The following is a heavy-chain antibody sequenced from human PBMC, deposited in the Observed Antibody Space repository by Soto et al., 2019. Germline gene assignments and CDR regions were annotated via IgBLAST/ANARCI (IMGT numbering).Heavy chain of an antibody. CDR3: ARGADRPHYCSSTSCPDTSDY. V-gene: IGHV1-8*01. D-gene: IGHD2-2*01. J-gene: IGHJ4*02. Sequence: ASVKVSCKASGYTFTSYDINWVRQATGQGLEWMGWMNPNSGNTGYAQKFQGRVTMTRNTSISTAYMELSSLRSEDTAVYYCARGADRPHYCSSTSCPDTSDYWGQGTLVSISS. CDR1: GYTFTSYD. CDR2: MNPNSGNT.